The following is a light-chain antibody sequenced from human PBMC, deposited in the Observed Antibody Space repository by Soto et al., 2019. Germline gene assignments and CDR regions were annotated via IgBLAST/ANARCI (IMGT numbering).Light chain of an antibody. CDR3: AAWDDSLNGLV. V-gene: IGLV1-44*01. Sequence: QSVLTQPPSASGTPGQRVTISCSGSSSNIGSNTVNWYQQLPGTAPKLLIYNNNQRPPGVPDRFSGSKSGTSASLAISGLQSEHEADYYCAAWDDSLNGLVFGTGTKLTVL. CDR1: SSNIGSNT. J-gene: IGLJ1*01. CDR2: NNN.